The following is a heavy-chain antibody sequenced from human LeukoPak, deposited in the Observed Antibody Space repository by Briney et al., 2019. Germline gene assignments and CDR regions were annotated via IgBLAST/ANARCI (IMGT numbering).Heavy chain of an antibody. CDR2: INHSGST. J-gene: IGHJ5*02. Sequence: SETLSLPCAVYGGSFSGYYWSWIPQPPGKGLEWSGEINHSGSTNFNPSLKSRVTLSVDTSKKQFSLKLSSVTAADTAVYYCARLELLWFGELSFDPRGQGTLVTVSS. D-gene: IGHD3-10*01. CDR3: ARLELLWFGELSFDP. V-gene: IGHV4-34*01. CDR1: GGSFSGYY.